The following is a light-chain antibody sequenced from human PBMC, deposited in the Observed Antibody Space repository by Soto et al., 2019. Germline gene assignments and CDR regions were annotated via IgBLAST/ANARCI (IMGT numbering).Light chain of an antibody. CDR1: SSNIGAGYN. V-gene: IGLV1-40*01. CDR3: QSYDSSLSGWL. Sequence: QSVLTQPPSVSGAPGQRVTISCTGSSSNIGAGYNVHWYQHVPGTAPKLLIYGDSNRPSGVPDRFSGSKSGTSPSLAITGLQAEDEADYYCQSYDSSLSGWLFGGGTKLTVL. CDR2: GDS. J-gene: IGLJ3*02.